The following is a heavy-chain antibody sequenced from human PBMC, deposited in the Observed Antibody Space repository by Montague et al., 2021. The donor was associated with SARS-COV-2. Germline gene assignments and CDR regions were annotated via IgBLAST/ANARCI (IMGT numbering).Heavy chain of an antibody. CDR1: GFSIGSGDY. V-gene: IGHV4-38-2*02. CDR3: VREKAGGLRNVFDI. CDR2: IYHSGTT. J-gene: IGHJ3*02. Sequence: SETLSLTCTVSGFSIGSGDYWGWIRQPLGKGLEWIGSIYHSGTTXYNPSRQSRLTMSIDTSTNQFSLRLTSVTAADTAVFFCVREKAGGLRNVFDIWGQGKTVHVSS.